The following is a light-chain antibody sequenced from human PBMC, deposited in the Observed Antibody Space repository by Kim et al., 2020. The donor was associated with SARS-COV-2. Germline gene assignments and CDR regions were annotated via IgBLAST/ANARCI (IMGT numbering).Light chain of an antibody. CDR3: QAWDSSTVV. CDR1: KLGDNF. J-gene: IGLJ2*01. CDR2: QDS. Sequence: SVSLGQTASITCSGDKLGDNFATWYQRKPGQSLVLVIYQDSKRPSGIPERFSGSNSGNTATLTISGTQAMDEADYYCQAWDSSTVVFGGGTQLTVL. V-gene: IGLV3-1*01.